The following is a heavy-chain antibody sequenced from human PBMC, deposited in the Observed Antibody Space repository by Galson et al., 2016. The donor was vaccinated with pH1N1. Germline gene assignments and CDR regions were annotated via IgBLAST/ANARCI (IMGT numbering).Heavy chain of an antibody. V-gene: IGHV1-18*01. CDR2: MSAYNGNT. D-gene: IGHD5-18*01. Sequence: SVKVSCKASGYTFTNYSITWVRQAPGQGLEWMAWMSAYNGNTNYAQKFQGRVTMATDTSTNTAYMELWNLTSDDTAVYYCARDVRISLWLPDFWGQGTLVTVSS. CDR3: ARDVRISLWLPDF. CDR1: GYTFTNYS. J-gene: IGHJ4*02.